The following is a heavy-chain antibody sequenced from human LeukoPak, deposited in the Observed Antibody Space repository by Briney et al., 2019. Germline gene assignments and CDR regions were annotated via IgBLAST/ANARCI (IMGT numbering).Heavy chain of an antibody. J-gene: IGHJ4*02. CDR1: GDSVSSNVAA. CDR3: AKESGLGRFDY. Sequence: PSQTLSLTCAISGDSVSSNVAAWNWIRRSPSRGLEWLGRTYFRSKWYNDYAVSVKSRIDINPDTSKNQVSLLLESVTPADTAVYYCAKESGLGRFDYWGQGTLVTVSS. D-gene: IGHD3/OR15-3a*01. CDR2: TYFRSKWYN. V-gene: IGHV6-1*01.